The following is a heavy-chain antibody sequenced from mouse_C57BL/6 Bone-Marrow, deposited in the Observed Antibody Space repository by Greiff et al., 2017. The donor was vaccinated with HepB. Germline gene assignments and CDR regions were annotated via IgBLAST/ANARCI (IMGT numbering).Heavy chain of an antibody. CDR2: IDPSDSET. CDR1: GYTFTSYW. CDR3: ARFTTVVAPYAMDY. J-gene: IGHJ4*01. Sequence: QVQLQQSGAELVRPGSSVKLSCKASGYTFTSYWMHWVKQRPIQGLEWIGNIDPSDSETHYNQKFKDKATLTVDKSSSTAYMQLSSLTSEDSAVYYCARFTTVVAPYAMDYWGQGTSVTVSS. D-gene: IGHD1-1*01. V-gene: IGHV1-52*01.